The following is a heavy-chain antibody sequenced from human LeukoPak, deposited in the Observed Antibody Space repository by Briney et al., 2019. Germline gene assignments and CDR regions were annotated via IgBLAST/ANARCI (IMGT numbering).Heavy chain of an antibody. CDR3: AVSSGWYTKYFQH. D-gene: IGHD6-19*01. V-gene: IGHV1-8*01. CDR1: GYTFTSYD. Sequence: GASVKVSCKASGYTFTSYDINWVRQATGQGLEWMGWMNPNSGNTGYAQKFQGRVTMTRNTSISTAYMELSSLRSEDTAVYYCAVSSGWYTKYFQHWGQGTLVTVSS. CDR2: MNPNSGNT. J-gene: IGHJ1*01.